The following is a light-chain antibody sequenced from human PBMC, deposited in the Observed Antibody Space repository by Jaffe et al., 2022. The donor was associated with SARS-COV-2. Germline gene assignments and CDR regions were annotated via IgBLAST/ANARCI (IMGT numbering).Light chain of an antibody. J-gene: IGKJ2*01. V-gene: IGKV3-20*01. Sequence: EIVMTQSPGTVSLSPGERATLSCRASQSVSSSYLIWYQQKPGQAPRLLIYATSTRATGVPDRFSGSGSGTDFTLTISRLEPEDFAMYYCQQYGHSPPYTFGQGTKLEIK. CDR2: ATS. CDR1: QSVSSSY. CDR3: QQYGHSPPYT.